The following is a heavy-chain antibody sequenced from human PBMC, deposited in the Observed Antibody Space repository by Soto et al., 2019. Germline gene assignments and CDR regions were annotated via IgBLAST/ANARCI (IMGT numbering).Heavy chain of an antibody. CDR3: ARDRASSSAWFGP. CDR1: GGSISSGGYY. Sequence: SETLSLTCTVSGGSISSGGYYWSWIRQHPGKGLEYIGYIYYSGSTYYNPSLKSRVTISVDTSKNQFSLKLSSVTAADTAVYYCARDRASSSAWFGPWGQGTLVPVSS. D-gene: IGHD6-6*01. J-gene: IGHJ5*02. V-gene: IGHV4-31*03. CDR2: IYYSGST.